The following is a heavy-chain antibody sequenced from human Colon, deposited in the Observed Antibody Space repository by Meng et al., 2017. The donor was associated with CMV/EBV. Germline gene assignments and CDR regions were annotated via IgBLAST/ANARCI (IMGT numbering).Heavy chain of an antibody. Sequence: GGSLRLSCAASGFTFSSYAMSWVRQAPGRGLQWVSLIYGNGDDSTFYAEFVKGRFTISRDDSMNTLYLQINGLRAEDTAVYYCAKPSDTKSVTIDNWGQGALVTVSS. J-gene: IGHJ4*02. CDR3: AKPSDTKSVTIDN. CDR2: IYGNGDDST. D-gene: IGHD3-3*01. V-gene: IGHV3-23*03. CDR1: GFTFSSYA.